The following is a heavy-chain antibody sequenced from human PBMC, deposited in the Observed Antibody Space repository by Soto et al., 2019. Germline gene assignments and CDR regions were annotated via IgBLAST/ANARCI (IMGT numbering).Heavy chain of an antibody. V-gene: IGHV3-30*18. CDR2: TSYDGNNK. Sequence: VGSLRLSCTDSGFTFGNYGMHWVRQAPGKGLEWVASTSYDGNNKYYADSLKGRFTISRDNSKKMVYLQMTSLGPEDTAVYYCAKGCGSTRDFDYWGQGALVTVSS. D-gene: IGHD1-26*01. CDR1: GFTFGNYG. CDR3: AKGCGSTRDFDY. J-gene: IGHJ4*02.